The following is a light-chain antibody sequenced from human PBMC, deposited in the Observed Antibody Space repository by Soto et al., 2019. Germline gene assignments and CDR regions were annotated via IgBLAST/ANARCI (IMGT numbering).Light chain of an antibody. CDR1: QSISNF. J-gene: IGKJ4*01. CDR2: AAS. CDR3: QQYYNSVLT. Sequence: DIQMTQSPSSLSASLGDRVTFTFRASQSISNFLNWVQHKPGNAPKVLISAASTLQSGVPPRFSGSESGTDFTLTISSLQPEDSASYYCQQYYNSVLTFGGGTKVDIK. V-gene: IGKV1-39*01.